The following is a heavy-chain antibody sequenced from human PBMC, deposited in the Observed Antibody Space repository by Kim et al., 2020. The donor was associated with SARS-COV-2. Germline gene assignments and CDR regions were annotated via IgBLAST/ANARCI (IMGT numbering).Heavy chain of an antibody. D-gene: IGHD3-22*01. Sequence: GESLKISCKGSGYSFTSYWIGWVRQMPGKGLEWMGIIYPGDSDTRYSPSFQGQVTISADKSISTAYLQWSSLKASDTAMYYCARPLSAYYYDSSGYYLFDYWGQGTLVTVSS. CDR2: IYPGDSDT. CDR1: GYSFTSYW. V-gene: IGHV5-51*01. CDR3: ARPLSAYYYDSSGYYLFDY. J-gene: IGHJ4*02.